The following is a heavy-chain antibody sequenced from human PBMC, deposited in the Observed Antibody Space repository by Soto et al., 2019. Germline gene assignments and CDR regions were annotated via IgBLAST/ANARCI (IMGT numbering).Heavy chain of an antibody. CDR3: AKYQPMTQPRPYFDY. CDR1: GFIFSSYA. J-gene: IGHJ4*02. Sequence: EVQLLESGGDLIQPGGSLRLSCAASGFIFSSYAMSWVRQAPGKGLEWVSAISSSGGSTIYADSVKGRFTISRDNSRNTLYLQMNSLRAEDTAIYSSAKYQPMTQPRPYFDYWGQGTLVTVSS. CDR2: ISSSGGST. D-gene: IGHD3-22*01. V-gene: IGHV3-23*01.